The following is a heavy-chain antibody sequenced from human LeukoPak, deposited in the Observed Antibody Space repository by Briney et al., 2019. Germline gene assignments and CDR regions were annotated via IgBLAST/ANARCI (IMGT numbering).Heavy chain of an antibody. CDR1: GFTFSSYA. CDR2: TSYDGSNK. V-gene: IGHV3-30*04. J-gene: IGHJ4*02. CDR3: ARPDIPIAVSGTLLPH. D-gene: IGHD6-19*01. Sequence: PGGSLRLSCAASGFTFSSYAMHWVRQAPGKGLEWVAVTSYDGSNKCYADSVKGRFTISRDNSKNTLYLQMNSLRAEDTAVYYCARPDIPIAVSGTLLPHWGQGTLVTVSS.